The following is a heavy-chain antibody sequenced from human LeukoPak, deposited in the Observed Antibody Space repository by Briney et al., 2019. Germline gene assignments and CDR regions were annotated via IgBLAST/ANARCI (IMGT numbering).Heavy chain of an antibody. D-gene: IGHD6-13*01. CDR1: GFTFSSYA. Sequence: GGSLRLSCAASGFTFSSYAIHWVRQAPGKGLEWVAVISYDGSNKYYADSVKGRFTISRDNSKNTLYLQMNTLRAEDTAVYYCARVSFVSSSYAFDIWGQGTMVTVSS. CDR2: ISYDGSNK. J-gene: IGHJ3*02. CDR3: ARVSFVSSSYAFDI. V-gene: IGHV3-30-3*01.